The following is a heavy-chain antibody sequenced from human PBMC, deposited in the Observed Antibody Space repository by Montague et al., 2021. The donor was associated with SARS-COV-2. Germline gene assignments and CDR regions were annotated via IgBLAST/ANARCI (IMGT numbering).Heavy chain of an antibody. D-gene: IGHD2-15*01. CDR2: IYASGGT. CDR3: GRGVVPATPVVDY. Sequence: SETLSLTCTVSGDSISSFYWNWIRQPAGKGLEWIGRIYASGGTNXNPSLKSQVTMSVDTTKNQFSLKLNSVTAADTAVYYCGRGVVPATPVVDYWGRGTLVTVSS. CDR1: GDSISSFY. V-gene: IGHV4-4*07. J-gene: IGHJ4*02.